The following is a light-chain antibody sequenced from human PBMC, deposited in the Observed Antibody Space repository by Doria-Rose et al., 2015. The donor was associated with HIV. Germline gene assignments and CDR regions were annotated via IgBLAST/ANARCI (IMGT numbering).Light chain of an antibody. CDR1: SSNIGDNF. Sequence: QAVVTQEPSVSAAPGQKVTISCSGNSSNIGDNFVSWYQQLLEVAPKLLIYDDNKRPSGIPDRFSGSKSGTSATLGITGLQTGDEADYYCQVWDSASDHKVFGGGTKLTVL. J-gene: IGLJ2*01. CDR3: QVWDSASDHKV. V-gene: IGLV1-51*01. CDR2: DDN.